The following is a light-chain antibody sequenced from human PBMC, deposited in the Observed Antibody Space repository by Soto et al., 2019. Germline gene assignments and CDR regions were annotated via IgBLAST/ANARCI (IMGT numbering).Light chain of an antibody. V-gene: IGKV3-15*01. Sequence: VMTQSPATLSGSDIDTAAHSFRASQSASTNLAWYQQKPGQPPRLLIYFASTRATAVPARFTAGGSGTEFTLTISSLQSDDLAVYYCQQDDNWTRKFGQGTKVEIK. CDR2: FAS. CDR3: QQDDNWTRK. J-gene: IGKJ1*01. CDR1: QSASTN.